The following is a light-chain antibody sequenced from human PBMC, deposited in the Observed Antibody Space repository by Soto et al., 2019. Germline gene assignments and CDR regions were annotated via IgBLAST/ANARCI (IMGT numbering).Light chain of an antibody. V-gene: IGLV2-8*01. CDR2: EVT. CDR1: SSDVGGYNF. Sequence: QSALTQPPSASGSPGQSVTISCTGISSDVGGYNFVSWYQQQSGKTPKLIIYEVTKRPSGVPDRFSGSKSGNTASLTVSGLQAEDEADYYCSSYGGDNNWGVFGGRTKLTVL. CDR3: SSYGGDNNWGV. J-gene: IGLJ2*01.